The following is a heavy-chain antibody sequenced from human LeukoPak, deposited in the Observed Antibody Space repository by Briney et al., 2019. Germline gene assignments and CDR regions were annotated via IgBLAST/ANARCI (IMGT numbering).Heavy chain of an antibody. J-gene: IGHJ6*03. CDR1: GGSIGSYY. CDR3: ARDSRNYDILTGYPSYYYMDV. V-gene: IGHV4-59*01. D-gene: IGHD3-9*01. CDR2: IYYSGST. Sequence: SETLSLTCTVSGGSIGSYYWSWIRQPPGKGLEWIGYIYYSGSTNYNPSLKSRVTISVDTSKNQFSLKLSSVTAADTAVYYCARDSRNYDILTGYPSYYYMDVWGKGTTVTVSS.